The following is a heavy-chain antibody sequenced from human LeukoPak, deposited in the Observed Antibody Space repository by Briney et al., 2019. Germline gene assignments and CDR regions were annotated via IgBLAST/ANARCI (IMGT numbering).Heavy chain of an antibody. CDR1: GGSVSGYY. Sequence: SSETLSLTCVVSGGSVSGYYWSWIRQPPGKGLEWIGEINHSGSTNYNPSLKSRVTISVDTSKNQFSLKLSSVTAADTAVYYCARDGYNSFDYWGQGTLVTVSS. CDR2: INHSGST. V-gene: IGHV4-34*01. CDR3: ARDGYNSFDY. D-gene: IGHD5-24*01. J-gene: IGHJ4*02.